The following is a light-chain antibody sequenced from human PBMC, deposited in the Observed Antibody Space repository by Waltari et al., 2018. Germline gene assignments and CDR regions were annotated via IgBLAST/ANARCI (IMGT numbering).Light chain of an antibody. Sequence: EIVLTQSPGTLSLSPGETATLSCRASQSVGRTLAWYQQKPGQAPRLLIYAASTRATGIPDRFSGSGSGTDFRLTISRVEPEDVAVYYCQHYVRLPVTFGQGTTVELK. V-gene: IGKV3-20*01. J-gene: IGKJ1*01. CDR3: QHYVRLPVT. CDR2: AAS. CDR1: QSVGRT.